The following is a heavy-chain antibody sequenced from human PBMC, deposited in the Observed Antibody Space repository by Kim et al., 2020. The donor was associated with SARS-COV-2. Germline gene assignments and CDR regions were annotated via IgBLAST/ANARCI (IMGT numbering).Heavy chain of an antibody. CDR1: GGSISSYY. CDR3: ARAHLRYFDWRQKGYYFDY. CDR2: IYYSGST. D-gene: IGHD3-9*01. V-gene: IGHV4-59*01. Sequence: SETLSLTCTVSGGSISSYYWSWIRQPPGKGLEWIGYIYYSGSTNYNPSLKSRVTISVDTSKNQFSLKLSSVTAADTAVYYCARAHLRYFDWRQKGYYFDYWGQGTLVTVSS. J-gene: IGHJ4*02.